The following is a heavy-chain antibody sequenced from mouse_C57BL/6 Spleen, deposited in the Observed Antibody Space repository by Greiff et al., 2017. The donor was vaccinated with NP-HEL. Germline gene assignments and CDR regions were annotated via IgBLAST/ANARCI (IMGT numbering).Heavy chain of an antibody. J-gene: IGHJ1*03. V-gene: IGHV6-3*01. D-gene: IGHD1-1*01. Sequence: EVQLQQSGGGLVQPGGSMKLSCVASGFTFSNYWMNWVRQSPEKGLEWVAQIRLKSDNYATHYAESVKGRFTISRDDSKSSVYLQMNNLRAEDTGIYYCTPHTTVVATEYFDVWGTGTTVTVSS. CDR3: TPHTTVVATEYFDV. CDR2: IRLKSDNYAT. CDR1: GFTFSNYW.